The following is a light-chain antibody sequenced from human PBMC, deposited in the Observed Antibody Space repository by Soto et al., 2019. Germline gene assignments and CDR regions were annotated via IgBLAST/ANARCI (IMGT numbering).Light chain of an antibody. CDR1: QSVSRD. CDR2: DAS. CDR3: QHRHN. V-gene: IGKV3-11*01. Sequence: DIVLTQSPATLSLSPGERATLSCRASQSVSRDFAWYQQKPGQAPRLLIYDASNRATGIPARFSGSGSGTDFTLTIHSLQPEYFAVYYRQHRHNFGPGTKVDFK. J-gene: IGKJ3*01.